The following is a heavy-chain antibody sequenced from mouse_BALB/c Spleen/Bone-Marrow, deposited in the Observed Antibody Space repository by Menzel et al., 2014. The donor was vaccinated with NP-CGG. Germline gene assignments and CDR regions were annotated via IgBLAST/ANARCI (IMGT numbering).Heavy chain of an antibody. Sequence: VQLVESGAELVRPGTSVKMSCKAAGYSFTNFWIGWVKQRPGHGLEWIGDIYPKNDDANYNEKFKGRATLTVDTSSSTAYMQLSGLTSEDSAIYYCTRHYGNYDYWGHGSTLTVSS. V-gene: IGHV1-63*02. CDR1: GYSFTNFW. CDR3: TRHYGNYDY. J-gene: IGHJ2*01. CDR2: IYPKNDDA. D-gene: IGHD2-1*01.